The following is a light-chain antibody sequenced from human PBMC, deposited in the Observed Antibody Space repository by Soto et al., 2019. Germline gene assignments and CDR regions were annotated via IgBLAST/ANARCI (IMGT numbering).Light chain of an antibody. CDR1: QSIARW. CDR2: DAS. V-gene: IGKV1-5*01. Sequence: TQMTQSPSTLSASVGDRVTITCRASQSIARWVAWYQQKPGKAPKLLIYDASNLESGVPSRFSGSGFGTEFTLTIISLQPDDFATYFCQQYNIYWTFGSGIKVDI. CDR3: QQYNIYWT. J-gene: IGKJ1*01.